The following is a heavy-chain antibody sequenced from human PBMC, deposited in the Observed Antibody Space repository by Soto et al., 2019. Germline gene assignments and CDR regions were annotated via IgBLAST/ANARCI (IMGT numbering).Heavy chain of an antibody. CDR1: ESIFRGYG. D-gene: IGHD3-10*01. Sequence: PGGSLRLSCASPESIFRGYGMHLVRQAPGKGLEWVAIIRFDGSNIKYADAVMGRFTISRDNSKNTLYLQMNSLRAEDTAVYYCAKDSGLTMVRGVMKPNGMDVWGQGTTVTVSS. CDR3: AKDSGLTMVRGVMKPNGMDV. J-gene: IGHJ6*02. V-gene: IGHV3-30*02. CDR2: IRFDGSNI.